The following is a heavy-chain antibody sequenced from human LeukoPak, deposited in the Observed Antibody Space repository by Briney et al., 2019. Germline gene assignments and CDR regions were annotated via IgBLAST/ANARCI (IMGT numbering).Heavy chain of an antibody. CDR1: GGPFSGYY. CDR3: ARDVTGSASDY. CDR2: VNHSGGT. J-gene: IGHJ4*02. Sequence: SETLSLTCAVYGGPFSGYYWSWIRQSPGKGLEWIGEVNHSGGTNHNPYLKSRGTISVETFKNQFSLKLSSGTAADTGVYYCARDVTGSASDYWGEGTLVTVSS. D-gene: IGHD1-1*01. V-gene: IGHV4-34*01.